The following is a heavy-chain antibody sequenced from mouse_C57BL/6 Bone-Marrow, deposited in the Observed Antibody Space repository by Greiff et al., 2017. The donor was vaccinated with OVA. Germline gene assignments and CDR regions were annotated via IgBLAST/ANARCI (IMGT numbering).Heavy chain of an antibody. CDR2: INPSNGGT. Sequence: QVQLQQSGTELVKPGASVKLSCKASGYTFTSYWMHWVKQRPGQGLEWIGNINPSNGGTNYNEKFKSKATLTVDKSSSTAYMQLSSLTSEDSAVYYCARTGSSYFHWYFDVWGTGTTVTVSS. CDR3: ARTGSSYFHWYFDV. D-gene: IGHD1-1*01. CDR1: GYTFTSYW. J-gene: IGHJ1*03. V-gene: IGHV1-53*01.